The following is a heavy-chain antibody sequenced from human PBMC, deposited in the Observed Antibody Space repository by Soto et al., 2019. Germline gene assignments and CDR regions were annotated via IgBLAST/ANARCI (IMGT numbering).Heavy chain of an antibody. CDR2: INPNSGGT. Sequence: ASVKVSCKASGYTFTGYYMHWVRQAPAQGLEWMGWINPNSGGTNYAQKFQGWVTMTRDTSISTAYMELSRLRSDDTAVYYCARGYSGYDYENALDYWGQGTLVTVSS. D-gene: IGHD5-12*01. J-gene: IGHJ4*02. V-gene: IGHV1-2*04. CDR3: ARGYSGYDYENALDY. CDR1: GYTFTGYY.